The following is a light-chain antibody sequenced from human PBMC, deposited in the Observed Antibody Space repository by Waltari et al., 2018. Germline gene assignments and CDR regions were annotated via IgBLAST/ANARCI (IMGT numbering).Light chain of an antibody. CDR3: QQYDTSPYT. CDR2: GAS. V-gene: IGKV3-20*01. CDR1: RSVCNSY. Sequence: EIVLPQSPGTLSLSPGERATLSCRARRSVCNSYLALYQQKPGQTPRLLIYGASTRATGIPDRFSGSESGTDFTLTISRLEPEDFAVYFCQQYDTSPYTFGQGTKLEIK. J-gene: IGKJ2*01.